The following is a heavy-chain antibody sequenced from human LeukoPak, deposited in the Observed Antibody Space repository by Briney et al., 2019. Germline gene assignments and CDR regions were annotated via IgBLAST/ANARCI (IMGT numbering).Heavy chain of an antibody. J-gene: IGHJ4*02. CDR2: ISSSSSYI. D-gene: IGHD4-17*01. CDR3: VRDVDYAFDY. Sequence: GGSLRLSCAASGFTFSSYSMNWVRQAPGKGLEWVSSISSSSSYIYYADSVKGRFTISRDNAKKSLFLQINSLRVEDTAVYFCVRDVDYAFDYWGQGVLVIVSS. CDR1: GFTFSSYS. V-gene: IGHV3-21*01.